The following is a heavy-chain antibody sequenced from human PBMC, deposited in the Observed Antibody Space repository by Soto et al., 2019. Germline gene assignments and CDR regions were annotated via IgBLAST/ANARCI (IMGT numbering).Heavy chain of an antibody. V-gene: IGHV4-30-2*01. CDR1: GFSLSSGCYS. CDR3: ARSGYPKTFDY. D-gene: IGHD5-12*01. CDR2: IYHSGST. J-gene: IGHJ4*02. Sequence: SETLSLTCAVSGFSLSSGCYSWRWIRQPPGKGLEWIGYIYHSGSTYYNPSLKSRVTISVDRSKNQFSLKLSSVTAADTAVYYCARSGYPKTFDYWGQGTLVTVSS.